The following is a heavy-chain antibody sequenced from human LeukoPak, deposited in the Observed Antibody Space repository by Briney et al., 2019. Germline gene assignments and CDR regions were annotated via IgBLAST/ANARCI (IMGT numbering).Heavy chain of an antibody. CDR2: ISGSGGST. J-gene: IGHJ4*02. CDR1: GFTFSSYA. CDR3: AKDRGRTIFGVVPRLGYFDY. V-gene: IGHV3-23*01. Sequence: GGSLRLSCAASGFTFSSYAMSWVRQAPGKGLEWVSAISGSGGSTYYADSVKGRFTISRDNSKNTLYLQMNSLRAEDTAVYYCAKDRGRTIFGVVPRLGYFDYRGQGTLVTVSS. D-gene: IGHD3-3*01.